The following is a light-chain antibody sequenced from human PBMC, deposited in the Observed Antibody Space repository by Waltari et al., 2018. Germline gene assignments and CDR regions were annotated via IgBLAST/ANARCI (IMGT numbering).Light chain of an antibody. J-gene: IGLJ3*02. CDR1: SNDIGDYNY. V-gene: IGLV2-14*03. Sequence: QSALTQPASVSGSPGQSITISCTGTSNDIGDYNYVSWYQHQSGKAPKLMIYDVTERPSVVPILFSGSKSGNTASLTISGLQADDEADYYCTSFSTISTSLFGGGTKVTVL. CDR3: TSFSTISTSL. CDR2: DVT.